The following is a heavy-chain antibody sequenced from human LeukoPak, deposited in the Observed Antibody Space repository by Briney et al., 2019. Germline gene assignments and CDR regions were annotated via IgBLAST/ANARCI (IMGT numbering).Heavy chain of an antibody. CDR3: ARGARSSSSWYLGWFDP. Sequence: KASETLSLTCAVYGGSFSGYYWSWIRQPPGKGLEWIGEINHSGSTNYNPSLKSRVTISVDTSKNQFSLKLSSVTAADTAVYYCARGARSSSSWYLGWFDPWGQGTLVTVSS. V-gene: IGHV4-34*01. D-gene: IGHD6-13*01. CDR2: INHSGST. J-gene: IGHJ5*02. CDR1: GGSFSGYY.